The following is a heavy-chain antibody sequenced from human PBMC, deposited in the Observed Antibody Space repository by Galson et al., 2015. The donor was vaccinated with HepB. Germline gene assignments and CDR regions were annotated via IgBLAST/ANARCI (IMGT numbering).Heavy chain of an antibody. CDR2: INTNTGNP. CDR3: ARDNYDSSGYHTDAFDI. J-gene: IGHJ3*02. D-gene: IGHD3-22*01. V-gene: IGHV7-4-1*02. CDR1: GYTFTSYA. Sequence: QSGAEVKKPGESLRISCKASGYTFTSYAMNWVRQAPGQGLEWMGWINTNTGNPTYAQGFTGRFVFSLDTSVSTAYLQISSLKAEDTAVYYCARDNYDSSGYHTDAFDIWGQGTMVTVS.